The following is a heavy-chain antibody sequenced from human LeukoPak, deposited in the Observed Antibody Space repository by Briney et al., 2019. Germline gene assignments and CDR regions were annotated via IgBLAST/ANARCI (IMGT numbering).Heavy chain of an antibody. Sequence: PGGSLRLSCAASGFTVNNNHMSWVRQAPGKGLEWVALISYDGSSEYYAGSVKGRFTISRDNSKITVYLQMNSLKAEDTAVYYCAKELYNYGDYGAEGLDVGGQGTTVTVS. CDR1: GFTVNNNH. D-gene: IGHD4-17*01. CDR2: ISYDGSSE. J-gene: IGHJ6*02. CDR3: AKELYNYGDYGAEGLDV. V-gene: IGHV3-30*18.